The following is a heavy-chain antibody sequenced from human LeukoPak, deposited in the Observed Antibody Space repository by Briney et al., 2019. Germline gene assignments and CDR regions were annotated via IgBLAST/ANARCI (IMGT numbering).Heavy chain of an antibody. CDR2: ISSGSTI. J-gene: IGHJ4*02. CDR3: ARESIAVAGAPFDY. V-gene: IGHV3-48*03. Sequence: GGSLRLSCAASGFTFSSYEMNWVRQAPWKGLKWVSYISSGSTIYDADSVKGRFTISRDNAKNSLYLQMNSLRAEDTAVYYCARESIAVAGAPFDYWGQGTLVTVSS. D-gene: IGHD6-19*01. CDR1: GFTFSSYE.